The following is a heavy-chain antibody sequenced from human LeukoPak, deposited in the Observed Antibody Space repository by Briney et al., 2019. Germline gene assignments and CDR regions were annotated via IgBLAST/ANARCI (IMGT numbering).Heavy chain of an antibody. CDR3: AKVLRSAYCGGDCYDAFDI. CDR2: ISYDGNNK. J-gene: IGHJ3*02. D-gene: IGHD2-21*02. V-gene: IGHV3-30*18. CDR1: EFTFSNYG. Sequence: PGGSLRLSCAASEFTFSNYGIHWVRQAPGKGLEWVAVISYDGNNKYYADSVKGRFTISRDNSKNTLYLQMNSLRAEDTAVYYCAKVLRSAYCGGDCYDAFDIWGQGTMVTVSS.